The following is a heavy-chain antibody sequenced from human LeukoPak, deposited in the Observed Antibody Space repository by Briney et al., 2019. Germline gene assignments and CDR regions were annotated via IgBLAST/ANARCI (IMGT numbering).Heavy chain of an antibody. CDR1: GFTFSSYS. CDR2: ISSSSSYI. V-gene: IGHV3-21*01. D-gene: IGHD3-10*01. CDR3: ARQSYGSFIYYFDQ. J-gene: IGHJ4*02. Sequence: GGSLRLSCAASGFTFSSYSMNWVRQAPGKGLEWVSSISSSSSYIYYAESVKGRFTISRDNAKNSLYLQMNSLRAEDTALYYCARQSYGSFIYYFDQWGQGTLVTVSS.